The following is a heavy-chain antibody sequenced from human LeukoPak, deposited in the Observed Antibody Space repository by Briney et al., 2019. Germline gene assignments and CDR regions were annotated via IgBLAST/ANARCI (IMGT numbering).Heavy chain of an antibody. V-gene: IGHV3-64*01. J-gene: IGHJ1*01. D-gene: IGHD2-2*01. Sequence: PGGSLRLSCAASGFTFSSYAMHWVRHAPGKGLEYVSAISSNGGSTYYANSVKGRFTISRDNSKNTLYLQMGSLRAEVMAVYYCARDSVYCSSTSCYRYFQHWGQGTLVTVSS. CDR1: GFTFSSYA. CDR2: ISSNGGST. CDR3: ARDSVYCSSTSCYRYFQH.